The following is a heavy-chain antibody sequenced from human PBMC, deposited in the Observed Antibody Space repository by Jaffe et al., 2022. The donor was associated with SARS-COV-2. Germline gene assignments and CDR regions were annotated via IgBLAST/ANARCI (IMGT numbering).Heavy chain of an antibody. V-gene: IGHV1-3*01. CDR2: INAGNGNT. CDR3: ARDRRDGYNFGAARGYFDY. CDR1: GYTFTSYA. J-gene: IGHJ4*02. D-gene: IGHD5-12*01. Sequence: QVQLVQSGAEVKKPGASVKVSCKASGYTFTSYAMHWVRQAPGQRLEWMGWINAGNGNTKYSQKFQGRVTITRDTSASTAYMELSSLRSEDTAVYYCARDRRDGYNFGAARGYFDYWGQGTLVTVSS.